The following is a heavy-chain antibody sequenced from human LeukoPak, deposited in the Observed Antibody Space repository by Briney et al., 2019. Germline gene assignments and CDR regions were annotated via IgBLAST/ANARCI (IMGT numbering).Heavy chain of an antibody. D-gene: IGHD3-10*01. V-gene: IGHV4-59*08. CDR2: IYYSGST. CDR1: GGSISSYY. Sequence: PSETLSLTCTASGGSISSYYWSWIRQPPGKGLEWIGYIYYSGSTNYNPSLKSRVTISVDTSKNQFSLKLSSVTAADTAVYYCARHLVDDYYGSGSLFDYWGQGTLVTVSS. CDR3: ARHLVDDYYGSGSLFDY. J-gene: IGHJ4*02.